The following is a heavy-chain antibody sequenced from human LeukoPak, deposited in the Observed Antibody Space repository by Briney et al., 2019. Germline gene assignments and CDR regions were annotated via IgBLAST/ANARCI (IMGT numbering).Heavy chain of an antibody. CDR2: IIPIFGTA. CDR3: ARLGFGESDRFDY. CDR1: GGTFGSYA. Sequence: SSVKVSCKASGGTFGSYAISWVRQAPGQGLEWMGGIIPIFGTANYAQKFQGRVTITADESTSTAYMELSSLRSEDTAVYYCARLGFGESDRFDYWGQGTLVTVSS. J-gene: IGHJ4*02. D-gene: IGHD3-10*01. V-gene: IGHV1-69*01.